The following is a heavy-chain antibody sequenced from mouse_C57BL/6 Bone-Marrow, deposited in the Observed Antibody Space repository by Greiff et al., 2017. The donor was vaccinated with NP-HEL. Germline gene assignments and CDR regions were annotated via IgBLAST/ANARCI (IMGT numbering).Heavy chain of an antibody. Sequence: VKLQESGPGLVAPSQRLSITCTVSGFSLTSYAISWVRQPPGKGLEWLGVIWTGGGTNYNSALKSRLSISKDNSKSQVFLKMNSLQTDDTARYYCARWDYDATPYYYAMDYWGQGTSVTVSS. CDR1: GFSLTSYA. J-gene: IGHJ4*01. D-gene: IGHD2-4*01. CDR2: IWTGGGT. CDR3: ARWDYDATPYYYAMDY. V-gene: IGHV2-9-1*01.